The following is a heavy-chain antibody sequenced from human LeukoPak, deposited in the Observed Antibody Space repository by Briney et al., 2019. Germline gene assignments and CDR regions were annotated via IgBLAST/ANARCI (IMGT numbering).Heavy chain of an antibody. CDR3: ARYSHQYHHSSGTSLYGLDI. D-gene: IGHD3-10*01. CDR1: GCAFSNYW. CDR2: IYPSDSDT. J-gene: IGHJ6*02. Sequence: SLQISCNAAGCAFSNYWICWGRRMRQKGLEWMGTIYPSDSDTKYRPSLLGQVTISVDKSITTVYLQWSSLKASDTAMYYCARYSHQYHHSSGTSLYGLDIWGQGTTVIVSS. V-gene: IGHV5-51*01.